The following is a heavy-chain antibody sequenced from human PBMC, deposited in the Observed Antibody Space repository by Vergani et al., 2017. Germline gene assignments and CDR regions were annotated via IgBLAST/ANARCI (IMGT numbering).Heavy chain of an antibody. V-gene: IGHV3-23*01. CDR1: GFTFDTYT. CDR3: AKGLGITLTAVWGGLDS. D-gene: IGHD3-16*01. CDR2: ISSGGGDI. J-gene: IGHJ4*02. Sequence: EVQLLESGGGLVQPGGSRRLSCVGAGFTFDTYTMAYVRQAPGKGLEWVATISSGGGDIFYADSVKGRFTISRDNSKNTLFLEMNSLRTEDTATYFCAKGLGITLTAVWGGLDSWGPGTVVLVSS.